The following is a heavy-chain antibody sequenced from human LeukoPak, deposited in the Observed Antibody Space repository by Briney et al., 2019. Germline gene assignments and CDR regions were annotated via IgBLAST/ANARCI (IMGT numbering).Heavy chain of an antibody. CDR3: ARYRHGEYDY. V-gene: IGHV3-7*04. CDR1: RFSFSGYW. Sequence: PGGSLRLSCAASRFSFSGYWMSWARQAPGKGLEWVANINQDGSEKYYVDSVKGRFTISRDNAENSLYLQMNSLRAEDTAVYYCARYRHGEYDYWGQGTLVTVSS. J-gene: IGHJ4*02. D-gene: IGHD4-17*01. CDR2: INQDGSEK.